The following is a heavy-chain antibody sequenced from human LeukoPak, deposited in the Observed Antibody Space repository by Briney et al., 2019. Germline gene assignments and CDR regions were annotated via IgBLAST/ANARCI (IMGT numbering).Heavy chain of an antibody. Sequence: ASVKVSCKASGYTFTCYYMHWVRQAPGQGLEWMGWINPNSGGTNYAQKFQGRVTMTRDTSISTAYMELSRLRSDDTAVYYCARGYSGYGSSNWFDPWGQGTLVTVSS. CDR3: ARGYSGYGSSNWFDP. CDR2: INPNSGGT. J-gene: IGHJ5*02. CDR1: GYTFTCYY. V-gene: IGHV1-2*02. D-gene: IGHD5-12*01.